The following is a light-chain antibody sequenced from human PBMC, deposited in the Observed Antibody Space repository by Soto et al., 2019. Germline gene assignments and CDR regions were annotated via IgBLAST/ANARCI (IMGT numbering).Light chain of an antibody. CDR1: SSDVAAYNF. V-gene: IGLV2-14*01. CDR3: SSYTSGGNYV. Sequence: QSALAQPASVSGSPGQSVAISCTGSSSDVAAYNFVSWYQQHPGKAPKLMVFGVSNRPSGVSNRFSGSKSGNTASLTISGLQAEDEADYYCSSYTSGGNYVFGSGTKVTVL. J-gene: IGLJ1*01. CDR2: GVS.